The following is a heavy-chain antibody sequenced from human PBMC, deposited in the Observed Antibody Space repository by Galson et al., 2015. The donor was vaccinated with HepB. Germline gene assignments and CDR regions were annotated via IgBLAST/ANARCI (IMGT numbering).Heavy chain of an antibody. CDR1: GGTFSSYA. J-gene: IGHJ6*02. D-gene: IGHD2-2*01. CDR2: IIPIFGTA. CDR3: ARDCGAGSSTSCGAGYYGMDV. Sequence: SVKVSCKASGGTFSSYAISWVRQAPGQGLEWMGGIIPIFGTANYAQKFQGRVTITADESTSTAYMELSSLRSEDTAVYYCARDCGAGSSTSCGAGYYGMDVWGQGTTVTVSS. V-gene: IGHV1-69*13.